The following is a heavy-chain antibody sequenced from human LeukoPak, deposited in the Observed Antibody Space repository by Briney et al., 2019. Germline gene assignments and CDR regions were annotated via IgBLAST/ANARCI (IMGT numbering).Heavy chain of an antibody. CDR3: ARLVAAHGWYWFDP. D-gene: IGHD6-6*01. V-gene: IGHV4-4*02. J-gene: IGHJ5*02. CDR1: GGSISSSNW. CDR2: IYHSGST. Sequence: PSGTLSLTCAVSGGSISSSNWWSWVRQPPGKGLEWIGEIYHSGSTNYNPSLKSRVTISVDTSKNQFSLKLSSVTAADTAVYYCARLVAAHGWYWFDPWGQGTLVTVSS.